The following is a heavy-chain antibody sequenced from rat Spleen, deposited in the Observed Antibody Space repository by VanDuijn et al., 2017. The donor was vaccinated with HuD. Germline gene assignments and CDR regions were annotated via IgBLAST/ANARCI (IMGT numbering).Heavy chain of an antibody. CDR3: TTPITTGDYYYVLDA. D-gene: IGHD1-1*01. J-gene: IGHJ4*01. V-gene: IGHV5-20*01. CDR2: ISYDGSST. Sequence: EVQLVESGGGLVQPGRSLKLSCAASGFTFSDYYMAWVRQAPTKGLEWVASISYDGSSTSYRDSVKGRFTISRDNAKSTLYLQMDSLRSEDTATYYCTTPITTGDYYYVLDAWGQGASVTVSS. CDR1: GFTFSDYY.